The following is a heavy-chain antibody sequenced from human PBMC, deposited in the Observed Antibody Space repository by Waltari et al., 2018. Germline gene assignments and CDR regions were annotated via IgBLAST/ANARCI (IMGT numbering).Heavy chain of an antibody. J-gene: IGHJ3*02. Sequence: QVQLQESGPGLVKPSETLSLTCTVSGGSISSYYWSWIRQPPGKGLEWIGYIDYSGSPNYNPSLNSRVTISVDTSKNQFSLKLSSVTAADTAVYYCARDCSGGSCRLGGAFDIWGQGTMVTVSS. CDR3: ARDCSGGSCRLGGAFDI. CDR1: GGSISSYY. V-gene: IGHV4-59*01. D-gene: IGHD2-15*01. CDR2: IDYSGSP.